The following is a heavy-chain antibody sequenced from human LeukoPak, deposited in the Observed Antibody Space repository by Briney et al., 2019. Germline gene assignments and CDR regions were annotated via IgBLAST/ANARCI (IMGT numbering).Heavy chain of an antibody. Sequence: GGSPRLSCAASGFTFKRYNMHWVRQAPGKGLEWVAFVEDDESSDSYADSVKGRFTISRDNSKSTVYLQMNSLRPEDTAVYYCVKDGRKYMFDYWGQGILVTVSS. CDR1: GFTFKRYN. V-gene: IGHV3-30*02. J-gene: IGHJ4*02. CDR3: VKDGRKYMFDY. CDR2: VEDDESSD. D-gene: IGHD1-1*01.